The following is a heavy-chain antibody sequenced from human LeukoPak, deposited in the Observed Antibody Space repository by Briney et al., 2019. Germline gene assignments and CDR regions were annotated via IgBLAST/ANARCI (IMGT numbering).Heavy chain of an antibody. V-gene: IGHV3-7*01. CDR1: GFTFSSYW. CDR2: IKQDGSEK. D-gene: IGHD3-22*01. J-gene: IGHJ4*02. Sequence: PGGSLRLSCAASGFTFSSYWMSWVRQAPGKGLEWVANIKQDGSEKYYVDSVKGRFTISRDNAKKSLYLQMNSLRAEDTAVYYCASRHDSSGRYPDYWGQGTLGTVSS. CDR3: ASRHDSSGRYPDY.